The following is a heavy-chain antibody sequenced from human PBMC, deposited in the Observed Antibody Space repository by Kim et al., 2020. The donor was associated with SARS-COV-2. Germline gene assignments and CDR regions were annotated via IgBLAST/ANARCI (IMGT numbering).Heavy chain of an antibody. CDR2: ISTSGGTT. V-gene: IGHV3-23*01. J-gene: IGHJ3*02. CDR3: PPHTSGSYYGAFDI. D-gene: IGHD1-26*01. CDR1: GFTFSSYA. Sequence: GGSLRLSCTASGFTFSSYAMSWVRQAPGKGLEWVSGISTSGGTTYYADSVKGRFTISRDNSKNTLYLQMNSLRADDTAVYYCPPHTSGSYYGAFDIWGQGTMVTVSS.